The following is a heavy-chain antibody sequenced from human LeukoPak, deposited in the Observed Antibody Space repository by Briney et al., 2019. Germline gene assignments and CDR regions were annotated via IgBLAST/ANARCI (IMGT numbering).Heavy chain of an antibody. CDR3: GRETDFGVVTN. D-gene: IGHD3-3*01. CDR2: TYYRSQQWHS. V-gene: IGHV6-1*01. Sequence: SQTLSLTCALSGDSVSSDGASWNWIRQSPSRGLEWLGRTYYRSQQWHSDYAPSVKGRITLNPDTSKNQFSLQLNSVTPEDTAVYYCGRETDFGVVTNWGQGSRVTVSS. J-gene: IGHJ4*02. CDR1: GDSVSSDGAS.